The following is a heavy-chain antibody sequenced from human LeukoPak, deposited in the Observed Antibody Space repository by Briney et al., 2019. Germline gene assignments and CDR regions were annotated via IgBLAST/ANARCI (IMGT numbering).Heavy chain of an antibody. D-gene: IGHD2-2*01. CDR2: ISSSGSTI. Sequence: PGGSLRLSCAASGFTFSDYYMSWIRQAPGKGLEWVSYISSSGSTIYYADSVKGRFTISRDNAKNSLYLQMNSLRAEDTAVYYCARRRDLGTRISDYWGQGTLVTVSS. CDR3: ARRRDLGTRISDY. V-gene: IGHV3-11*01. CDR1: GFTFSDYY. J-gene: IGHJ4*02.